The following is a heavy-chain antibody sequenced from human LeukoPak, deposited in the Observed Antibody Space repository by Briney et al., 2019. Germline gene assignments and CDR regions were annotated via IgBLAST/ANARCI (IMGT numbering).Heavy chain of an antibody. Sequence: ASVKVTCKASGYTFSDYYMHWVRQAPGQGLEWMGWINPNNGGTNYAQSFQGRVTMTRDTSISTGYMELSRLRSDDTAVYYCARVAGGYNYHFDFWGQGTLVTVSS. D-gene: IGHD5-24*01. J-gene: IGHJ4*02. V-gene: IGHV1-2*02. CDR2: INPNNGGT. CDR1: GYTFSDYY. CDR3: ARVAGGYNYHFDF.